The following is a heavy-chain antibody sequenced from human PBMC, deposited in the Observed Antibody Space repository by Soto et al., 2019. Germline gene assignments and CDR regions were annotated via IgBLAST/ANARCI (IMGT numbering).Heavy chain of an antibody. V-gene: IGHV1-2*04. CDR3: AGASVRVYYYGMDV. CDR1: GYTFTGYY. J-gene: IGHJ6*02. Sequence: VSVKVSCKASGYTFTGYYMHWVRQAPGPGLEWMGWINPNSGGTNYAQKFQGWVTMTRDTSISTAYMELSRLRSDDTALYYCAGASVRVYYYGMDVWGQGTTVTVSS. CDR2: INPNSGGT.